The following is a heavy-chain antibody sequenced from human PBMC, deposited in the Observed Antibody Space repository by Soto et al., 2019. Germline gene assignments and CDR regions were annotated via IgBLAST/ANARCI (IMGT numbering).Heavy chain of an antibody. V-gene: IGHV4-39*01. D-gene: IGHD3-22*01. CDR2: IYHTGNA. CDR1: GDSISNSRFY. J-gene: IGHJ5*02. Sequence: SETLSLTCSVSGDSISNSRFYWAWIRQPPGEGLEWIGSIYHTGNAYYNPSLKSRVTIFVDTSKNQFSLKLTSVTAADTALYYCARDYFDSSDYTTNWFDPWGQGTLVPVS. CDR3: ARDYFDSSDYTTNWFDP.